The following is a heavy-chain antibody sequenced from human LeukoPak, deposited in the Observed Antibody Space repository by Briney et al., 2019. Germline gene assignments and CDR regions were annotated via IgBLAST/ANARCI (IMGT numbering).Heavy chain of an antibody. CDR1: GFTFSSYG. V-gene: IGHV3-30*18. J-gene: IGHJ3*02. Sequence: EAGGSLRLSCAASGFTFSSYGMHWVRQAPGKGLEWVAVISYDGSNKYYADSVKGRFTISRDNSKNSMYLQMNSLRAEDTAEYYCAKVTMPHRAPLLEAFDIWGQGTMVTVSS. CDR3: AKVTMPHRAPLLEAFDI. CDR2: ISYDGSNK. D-gene: IGHD3-10*01.